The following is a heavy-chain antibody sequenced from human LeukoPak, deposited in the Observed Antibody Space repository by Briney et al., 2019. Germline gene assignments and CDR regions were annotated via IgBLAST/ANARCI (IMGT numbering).Heavy chain of an antibody. CDR1: GYTFTRYA. CDR3: ARDGSGGGSYYSNDAFDI. CDR2: ISAYNGNT. J-gene: IGHJ3*02. V-gene: IGHV1-18*01. Sequence: ASVKVSCKPFGYTFTRYAISWVRQAPGHGLEWMGWISAYNGNTNYAQKLQGRVTMTTDTSTSTAYMELRSLRSDDTAVYYCARDGSGGGSYYSNDAFDIWGQGTMVTVSS. D-gene: IGHD1-26*01.